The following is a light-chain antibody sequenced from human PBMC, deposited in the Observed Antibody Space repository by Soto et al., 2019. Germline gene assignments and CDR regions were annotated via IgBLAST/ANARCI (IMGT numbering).Light chain of an antibody. CDR2: QSS. CDR3: QQYDTYWT. J-gene: IGKJ1*01. CDR1: QSINNW. Sequence: DIQLTQSPSTLSASVGDRVTITCRASQSINNWLAGYQQKPGKAPNLLIYQSSNLDIGVPSRFRGSGSGTEFTLPISRLQPGDFATYYCQQYDTYWTCGQGTKVEIK. V-gene: IGKV1-5*03.